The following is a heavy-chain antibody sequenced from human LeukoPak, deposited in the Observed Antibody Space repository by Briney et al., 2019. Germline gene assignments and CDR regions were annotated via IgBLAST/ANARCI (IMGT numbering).Heavy chain of an antibody. D-gene: IGHD6-13*01. J-gene: IGHJ4*02. CDR2: ISYDGSNK. CDR1: GFTFSSYA. CDR3: ARARDRSSWYGYFDY. Sequence: PGGSLRLSCAASGFTFSSYAMHWVRQAPGKGLEWVAVISYDGSNKYYADSVKGRFTISRDNSKNTLYLQMNSLRAGDTAVYYCARARDRSSWYGYFDYWGQGTLVTVSS. V-gene: IGHV3-30-3*01.